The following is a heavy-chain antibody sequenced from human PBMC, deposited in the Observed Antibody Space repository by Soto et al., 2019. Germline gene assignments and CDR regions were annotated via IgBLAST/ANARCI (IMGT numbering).Heavy chain of an antibody. J-gene: IGHJ6*02. V-gene: IGHV1-69*06. Sequence: QVQLVQSGAEVKKPGSSVKVSCKASGGTFSSYAISWVRQAPGQGLEWMGGIIPIFGTANYAQKFQGRVTITADKSTSTAYMELSSLRSQDTAVYYCASLMYYYDSSGYYKDYYYYGMDVWGQGTTVTVS. CDR1: GGTFSSYA. CDR2: IIPIFGTA. CDR3: ASLMYYYDSSGYYKDYYYYGMDV. D-gene: IGHD3-22*01.